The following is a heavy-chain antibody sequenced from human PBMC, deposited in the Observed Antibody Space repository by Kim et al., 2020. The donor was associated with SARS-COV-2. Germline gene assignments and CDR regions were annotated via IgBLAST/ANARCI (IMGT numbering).Heavy chain of an antibody. D-gene: IGHD6-13*01. CDR3: ARDYIAAADYYYYGMDV. J-gene: IGHJ6*02. V-gene: IGHV3-21*01. CDR1: GFTFSSYS. Sequence: GGSLRLSCAASGFTFSSYSMNWVRQAPGKGLEWVSSISSSSSYIYYADSVKGRFTISRDNAKNSLYLQMNSLRAEDTAVYYCARDYIAAADYYYYGMDVWGQGTTVTVSS. CDR2: ISSSSSYI.